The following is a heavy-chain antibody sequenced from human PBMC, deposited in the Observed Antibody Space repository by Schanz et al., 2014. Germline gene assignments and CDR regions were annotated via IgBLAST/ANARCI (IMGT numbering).Heavy chain of an antibody. D-gene: IGHD3-3*01. J-gene: IGHJ5*02. V-gene: IGHV4-59*08. CDR3: AKFLYDDPS. CDR2: IHQSGGT. CDR1: GGDIGNYY. Sequence: QVQLQESGPGLVKPSETLSLTCSVSGGDIGNYYWSWIRQPPGKGLEWIGYIHQSGGTNYNPSLKSRVPILVDPSKTQFPLRLTSLTAADTAVYYCAKFLYDDPSWGQGTLVTVSS.